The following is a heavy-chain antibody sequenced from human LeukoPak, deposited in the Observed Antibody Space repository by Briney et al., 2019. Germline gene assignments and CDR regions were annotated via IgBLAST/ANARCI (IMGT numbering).Heavy chain of an antibody. J-gene: IGHJ4*02. Sequence: SETLSLTCTVSGGSISSYYWSWIRQPAGKGLEWIGRIYTSGSTNYNPSLKSRVTMSVDTSKNQFSLKLSSVTAADTAVYYCARRNPRLTMVRGVIADWGQGTLVTVSS. D-gene: IGHD3-10*01. V-gene: IGHV4-4*07. CDR1: GGSISSYY. CDR3: ARRNPRLTMVRGVIAD. CDR2: IYTSGST.